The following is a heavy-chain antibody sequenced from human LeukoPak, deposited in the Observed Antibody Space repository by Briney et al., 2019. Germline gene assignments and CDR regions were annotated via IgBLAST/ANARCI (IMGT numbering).Heavy chain of an antibody. CDR2: IYSGGGT. D-gene: IGHD3-16*01. CDR3: ARDHYVDAFDI. CDR1: GFIFSNYA. J-gene: IGHJ3*02. Sequence: GGSLRLSCAASGFIFSNYAMSWVRQAPGKGLEWVSVIYSGGGTYYADAVKGRFTISRDNSKNTLYLQMNSLRAGDTAVYYCARDHYVDAFDIWGQGTMVTVSS. V-gene: IGHV3-66*01.